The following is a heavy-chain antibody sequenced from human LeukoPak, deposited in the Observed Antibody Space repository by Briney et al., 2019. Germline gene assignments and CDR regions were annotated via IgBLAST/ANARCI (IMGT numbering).Heavy chain of an antibody. CDR3: ARVYSSSWYYNWFDP. Sequence: NPSETLSLTCTVSGGFITSSFYWSWIRQSPGKGLEWIGYIYNSGGTKYNPSLKSRLTISVDTSTNQFSLKLSSVTATDTALYYCARVYSSSWYYNWFDPWGQGTLVTVSS. CDR2: IYNSGGT. V-gene: IGHV4-59*08. D-gene: IGHD6-13*01. J-gene: IGHJ5*02. CDR1: GGFITSSFY.